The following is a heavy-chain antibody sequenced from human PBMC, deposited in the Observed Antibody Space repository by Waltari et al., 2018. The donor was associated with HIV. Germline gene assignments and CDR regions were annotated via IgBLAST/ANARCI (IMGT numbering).Heavy chain of an antibody. CDR2: INHIGST. CDR1: GGSFSGYF. J-gene: IGHJ3*02. V-gene: IGHV4-34*02. Sequence: QVQLQQWGAGLLKPAETLSLTCAVYGGSFSGYFWSWIRQTPGKGLEWIGEINHIGSTNYNPSLKSRVTISVDPSKNQFSLKLSSVTAADTAVYYCARGGELSNPDGAFDIWGQGTMVTVSS. D-gene: IGHD3-10*01. CDR3: ARGGELSNPDGAFDI.